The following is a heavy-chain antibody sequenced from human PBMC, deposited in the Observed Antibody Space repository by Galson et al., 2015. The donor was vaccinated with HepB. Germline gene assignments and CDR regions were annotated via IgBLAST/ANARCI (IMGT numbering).Heavy chain of an antibody. CDR1: GFTFSNYW. J-gene: IGHJ4*02. D-gene: IGHD3-10*01. CDR3: ARDRFSRSVRGLFDY. CDR2: INTDGGST. V-gene: IGHV3-74*01. Sequence: SLRLSCAASGFTFSNYWIHWVRQAPGKGLVWVSRINTDGGSTTYADSVKGRFTVSRDNAKNTLYLQMNSLRAEDTAVYYCARDRFSRSVRGLFDYWGQGTLVTVSS.